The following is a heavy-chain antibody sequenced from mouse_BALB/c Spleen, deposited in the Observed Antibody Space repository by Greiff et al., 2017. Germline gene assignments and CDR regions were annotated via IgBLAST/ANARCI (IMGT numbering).Heavy chain of an antibody. CDR3: ARDLPDYYAMDY. J-gene: IGHJ4*01. Sequence: EVQRVESGGDLVKPGGSLKLSCAASGFTFSSYGMSWVRQTPDKRLEWVATISSGGSYTYYPDSVKGRFTISRDNAKNTLYLQMSSLKSEDTAMYYCARDLPDYYAMDYWGQGTSVTVSS. D-gene: IGHD2-1*01. CDR2: ISSGGSYT. V-gene: IGHV5-6*01. CDR1: GFTFSSYG.